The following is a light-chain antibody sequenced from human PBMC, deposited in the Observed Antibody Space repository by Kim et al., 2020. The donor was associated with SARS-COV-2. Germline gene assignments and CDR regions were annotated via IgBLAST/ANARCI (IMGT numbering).Light chain of an antibody. V-gene: IGLV2-23*02. CDR2: EVN. CDR1: RSDVV. CDR3: CSYEGTVV. Sequence: SVSGSPGQSITISSTGSRSDVVSWYQHHPDEVPKLIIFEVNKRPSQISNRFSGSKSGNTASLTIAGLQAEDEANYYCCSYEGTVVFGGGTQLTVL. J-gene: IGLJ2*01.